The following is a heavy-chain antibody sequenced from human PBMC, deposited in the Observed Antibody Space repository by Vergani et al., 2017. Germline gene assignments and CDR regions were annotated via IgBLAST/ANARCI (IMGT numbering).Heavy chain of an antibody. D-gene: IGHD2-15*01. CDR3: ARGVGYCSCGSCSTPNLDY. V-gene: IGHV4-34*01. Sequence: QVQLQQWGAGLLKPSETLSLTCAVYGGSFSGYYWSWIRQPPGKGLEWIGEINHSGSTNYNPSLKSRVTISVDTSKNQFSLKLSSVTAADTAVYYCARGVGYCSCGSCSTPNLDYWGQGTLVTVSS. CDR2: INHSGST. CDR1: GGSFSGYY. J-gene: IGHJ4*02.